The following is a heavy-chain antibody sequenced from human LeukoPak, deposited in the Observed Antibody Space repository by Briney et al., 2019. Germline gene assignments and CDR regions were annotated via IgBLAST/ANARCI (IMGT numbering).Heavy chain of an antibody. CDR1: GFTFDDYA. Sequence: PGRSLRLSCAASGFTFDDYAMNWVRQAPGKGLEWVSYISSSSSTISYADSVKGRFTISRDNAKSSLYLQMNSLRAEDTAVYYCARSGSGYSFDYWGQGTLVTVSS. V-gene: IGHV3-48*04. CDR3: ARSGSGYSFDY. J-gene: IGHJ4*02. D-gene: IGHD3-22*01. CDR2: ISSSSSTI.